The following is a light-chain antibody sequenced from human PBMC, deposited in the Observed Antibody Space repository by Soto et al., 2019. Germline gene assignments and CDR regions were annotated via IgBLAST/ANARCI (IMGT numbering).Light chain of an antibody. CDR3: QQYDDCPPT. CDR2: GAS. J-gene: IGKJ1*01. CDR1: QSVSTY. V-gene: IGKV3-15*01. Sequence: EIVMTQSPDTLSVSPGERDTLSCRASQSVSTYLAWYQQKPGQAPRLLIYGASTRATGIPARFSGSGSGTEFTLTISSLQSEDFAAYFCQQYDDCPPTFGQGTRVEIK.